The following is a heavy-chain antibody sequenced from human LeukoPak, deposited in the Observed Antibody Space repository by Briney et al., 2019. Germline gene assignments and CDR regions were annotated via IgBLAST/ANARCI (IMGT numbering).Heavy chain of an antibody. Sequence: GGSLRLSCAASGFTFSSYAMSWVRQAPGKGLEWVSDISGSGGSTYYADSVKGRFTISRDNSKNTLYLQMNSLRAEDTAVYYCAKDHPVLLWFGELGYWGQGTLVTVSS. J-gene: IGHJ4*02. D-gene: IGHD3-10*01. CDR1: GFTFSSYA. V-gene: IGHV3-23*01. CDR3: AKDHPVLLWFGELGY. CDR2: ISGSGGST.